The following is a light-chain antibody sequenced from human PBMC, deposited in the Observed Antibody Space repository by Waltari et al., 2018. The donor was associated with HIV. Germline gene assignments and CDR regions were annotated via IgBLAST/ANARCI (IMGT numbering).Light chain of an antibody. CDR3: TSYTSSSTLGV. J-gene: IGLJ2*01. V-gene: IGLV2-14*01. CDR2: AVT. CDR1: TSDVGGFDY. Sequence: QSALTQPASVSGSPGQSVTISCTGTTSDVGGFDYVCWYQHHPGKAPKLIIYAVTNRPSGVSTRFSGSKSGNTASLTISGLQAEDEADYFCTSYTSSSTLGVFGGGTRLTVL.